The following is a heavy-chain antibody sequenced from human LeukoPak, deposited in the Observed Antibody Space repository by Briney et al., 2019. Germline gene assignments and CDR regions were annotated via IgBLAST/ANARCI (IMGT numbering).Heavy chain of an antibody. CDR3: ARQYCSSTSCYFDS. CDR1: GGSFSGYY. CDR2: INHRGST. V-gene: IGHV4-34*01. Sequence: PSETLSLTCAVYGGSFSGYYWSWIRQPPGKGLEWIGEINHRGSTNYNPSLKSRVTISVDTSKNQLSLKLSSVTAADTAVYYCARQYCSSTSCYFDSWGQGTLVTVSS. J-gene: IGHJ4*02. D-gene: IGHD2-2*01.